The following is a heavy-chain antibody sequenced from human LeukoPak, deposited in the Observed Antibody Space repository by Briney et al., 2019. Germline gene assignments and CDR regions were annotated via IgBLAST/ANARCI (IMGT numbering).Heavy chain of an antibody. CDR3: ARRFSADYYYYMDV. D-gene: IGHD3-10*01. CDR1: VYSISSGYY. Sequence: SETLSLTCTVSVYSISSGYYWGWIRQPPGKGLEWIGSIYHSGSTYYNPSLKSRVTISVDTSKNQFSLKLSSVTAADTAVYYCARRFSADYYYYMDVWGKGATVTISS. CDR2: IYHSGST. J-gene: IGHJ6*03. V-gene: IGHV4-38-2*02.